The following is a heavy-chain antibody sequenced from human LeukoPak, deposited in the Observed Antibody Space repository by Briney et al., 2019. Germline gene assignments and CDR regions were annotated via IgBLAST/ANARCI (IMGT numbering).Heavy chain of an antibody. CDR3: ARVPVYDFWSGYGGDFDY. CDR1: GGSISSGGYY. D-gene: IGHD3-3*01. V-gene: IGHV4-30-2*01. J-gene: IGHJ4*02. CDR2: IYHSGST. Sequence: PSETLSLTCTVSGGSISSGGYYWSWIRQPPGEGLEWIGYIYHSGSTYYNPSLKSRVTISVDRSKNQFSLKLSSVTAADTAVYYCARVPVYDFWSGYGGDFDYWGQGTLVTVSS.